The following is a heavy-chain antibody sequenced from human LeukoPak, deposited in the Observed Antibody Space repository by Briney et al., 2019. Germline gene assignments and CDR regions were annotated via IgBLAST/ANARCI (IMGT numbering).Heavy chain of an antibody. J-gene: IGHJ3*02. V-gene: IGHV4-59*01. CDR2: IYYSGST. CDR1: GGSISSYY. D-gene: IGHD3-10*01. Sequence: KPSETLSLTCTVSGGSISSYYWSWIRQPPGKGLEWIGYIYYSGSTNYNPSLKGRVTISVDTSKNQFSLKLSSVTAADTAVYYCARRRITMVRGVISYAFDIWSQGTMVTVSS. CDR3: ARRRITMVRGVISYAFDI.